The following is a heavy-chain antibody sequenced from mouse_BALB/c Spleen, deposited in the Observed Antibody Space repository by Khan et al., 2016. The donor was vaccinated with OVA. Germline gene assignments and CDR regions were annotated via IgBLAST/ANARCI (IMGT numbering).Heavy chain of an antibody. CDR3: ERDRIDY. J-gene: IGHJ2*01. CDR2: INPTSGYT. Sequence: QVQLQQSGAELAKPGASVKMSCKASGYTFTSYWMHWVKQRPGQGLEWIGYINPTSGYTDYNEKFKDKATLSADKSSSTAYMQLSSLTSEDSAVYYCERDRIDYWGQGTTLTVSS. CDR1: GYTFTSYW. V-gene: IGHV1-7*01.